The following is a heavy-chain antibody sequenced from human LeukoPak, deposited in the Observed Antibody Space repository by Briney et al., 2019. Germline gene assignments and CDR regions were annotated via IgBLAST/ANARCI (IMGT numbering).Heavy chain of an antibody. CDR3: ARGTGYCSGGSCGFDY. CDR1: GGSFSGYY. J-gene: IGHJ4*02. Sequence: SETLSLTCAVYGGSFSGYYWSWIRQPPGKGLEWIGEINHSGSTNYNPSLKSRVTISVDTSKNQFSLKLSSVTAADTAVYYCARGTGYCSGGSCGFDYWGRGTLVTVSS. CDR2: INHSGST. V-gene: IGHV4-34*01. D-gene: IGHD2-15*01.